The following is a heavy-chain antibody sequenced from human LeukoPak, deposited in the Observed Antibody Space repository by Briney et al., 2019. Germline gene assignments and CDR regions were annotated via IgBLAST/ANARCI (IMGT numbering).Heavy chain of an antibody. CDR1: GFTFDDYA. CDR3: AKDYRDVLTGLEY. CDR2: ISWNSGSI. J-gene: IGHJ4*02. V-gene: IGHV3-9*01. Sequence: PGGSLRLSCAASGFTFDDYAMHWVRQAPGKGLEWVSGISWNSGSIGYADSVKGRFTISRDNAKNSLYLQMNSLRAEDTALYYCAKDYRDVLTGLEYWGQGTLVTVSS. D-gene: IGHD3-9*01.